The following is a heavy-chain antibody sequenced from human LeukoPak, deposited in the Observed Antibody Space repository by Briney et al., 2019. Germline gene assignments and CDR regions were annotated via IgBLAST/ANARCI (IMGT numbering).Heavy chain of an antibody. D-gene: IGHD1-14*01. J-gene: IGHJ5*02. CDR2: INHSGST. Sequence: PSETLSLTCAVYGGSFSGYYWSWIRQPPGKGLEWTGEINHSGSTNYNPSLKSRVTISVDTSKNQFSLKLSSVTAADTAVYYCASLTTNWFDPWGQGTLVTVSS. CDR3: ASLTTNWFDP. CDR1: GGSFSGYY. V-gene: IGHV4-34*01.